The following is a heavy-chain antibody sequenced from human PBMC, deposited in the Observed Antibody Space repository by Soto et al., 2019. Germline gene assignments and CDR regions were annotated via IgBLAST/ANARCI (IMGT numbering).Heavy chain of an antibody. V-gene: IGHV4-59*01. J-gene: IGHJ4*02. CDR1: GGSISSYY. CDR3: ARDQSIAARGFDY. Sequence: SETLSLTCTVSGGSISSYYWSWIRQPPGKGLEWIGYIYYSGSTNYNPSLKSRVTISVDTSKNQFSLKLSSVTAADTAVYYCARDQSIAARGFDYWGQGTLVTVSS. D-gene: IGHD6-6*01. CDR2: IYYSGST.